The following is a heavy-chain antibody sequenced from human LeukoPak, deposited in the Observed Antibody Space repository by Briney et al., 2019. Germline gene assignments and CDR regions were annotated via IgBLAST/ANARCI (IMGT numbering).Heavy chain of an antibody. Sequence: GRSLRLSCVASGLRFDDYAMNWVRHAPRKGLEWVSSIIWNSGTIGYGDSVKGRFTISRDNAKNSLYLQMNSLRAEDTALYYCAKGKGGYYYYGMDVWGQGTTVTVSS. CDR1: GLRFDDYA. CDR3: AKGKGGYYYYGMDV. J-gene: IGHJ6*02. CDR2: IIWNSGTI. V-gene: IGHV3-9*01.